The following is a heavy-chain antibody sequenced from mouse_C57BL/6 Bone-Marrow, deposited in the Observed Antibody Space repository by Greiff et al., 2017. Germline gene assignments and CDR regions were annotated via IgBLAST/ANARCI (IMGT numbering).Heavy chain of an antibody. J-gene: IGHJ2*01. D-gene: IGHD2-12*01. CDR2: IYPGDGDT. Sequence: QVQLKESGPELVKPGASVKISCKASGYAFSSSWMNWVKQRPGQGLEWIGRIYPGDGDTNYNGKFKGKATLTADKSSSTAYMQLSSLTSEDSAVYFCARNLRRGRLFGDWGQGATVTVAS. CDR1: GYAFSSSW. V-gene: IGHV1-82*01. CDR3: ARNLRRGRLFGD.